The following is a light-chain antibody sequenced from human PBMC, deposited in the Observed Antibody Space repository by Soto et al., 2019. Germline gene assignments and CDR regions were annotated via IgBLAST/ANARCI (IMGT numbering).Light chain of an antibody. V-gene: IGLV2-14*01. CDR1: SSDVGGYNY. CDR3: SSYTSSSLYV. J-gene: IGLJ1*01. CDR2: DVS. Sequence: HSALTQPASVSGSPGQSITISCTGTSSDVGGYNYVSWYQQLPGKAPKLMIYDVSDRPSGVSNRFSGSKSGNTASLTISGLQAEDEADYYCSSYTSSSLYVFGTGTKLTVL.